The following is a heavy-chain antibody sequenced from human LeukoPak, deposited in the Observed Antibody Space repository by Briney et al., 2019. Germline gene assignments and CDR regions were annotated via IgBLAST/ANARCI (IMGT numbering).Heavy chain of an antibody. J-gene: IGHJ4*02. Sequence: SGGSLRLSCAASGFSFSSYGMNWVRQAPGKGLEWVSSISSRSSSIYYADPVKGRFTISRDDAKNSLYLQMNSLRAEDTAVYFCAREPTVTTSGYWGQGTLVTVSS. CDR3: AREPTVTTSGY. D-gene: IGHD4-17*01. V-gene: IGHV3-21*01. CDR1: GFSFSSYG. CDR2: ISSRSSSI.